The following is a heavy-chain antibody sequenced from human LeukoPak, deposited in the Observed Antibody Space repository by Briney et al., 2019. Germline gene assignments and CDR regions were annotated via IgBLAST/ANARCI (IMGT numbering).Heavy chain of an antibody. CDR3: ARRTSYCSSTSCRRDYYYYMDV. J-gene: IGHJ6*03. CDR2: IYYSGST. D-gene: IGHD2-2*01. V-gene: IGHV4-59*01. Sequence: SETLSLXCTVSGGSISSYYWSRIRQPPGKGLEWIGYIYYSGSTNYNPSLKSRVTISVDTSKNQFSLKLSSVTAADTAVYYCARRTSYCSSTSCRRDYYYYMDVWGKGTTVTVSS. CDR1: GGSISSYY.